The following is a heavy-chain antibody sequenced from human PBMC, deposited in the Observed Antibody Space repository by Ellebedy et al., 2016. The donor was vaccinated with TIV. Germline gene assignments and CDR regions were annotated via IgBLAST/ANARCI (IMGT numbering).Heavy chain of an antibody. CDR1: GFTFVSHA. D-gene: IGHD2-21*02. V-gene: IGHV3-23*01. CDR2: INGRGGTT. CDR3: AKDRTSGDGYWVFDS. J-gene: IGHJ4*02. Sequence: PGGSLRLSCAASGFTFVSHAMTWVRQAPGTGLEWVSAINGRGGTTYYADSVKGRFTISRDNSKRTVDLQMRSVRAEDTAVYFCAKDRTSGDGYWVFDSWGQGTMVSVSS.